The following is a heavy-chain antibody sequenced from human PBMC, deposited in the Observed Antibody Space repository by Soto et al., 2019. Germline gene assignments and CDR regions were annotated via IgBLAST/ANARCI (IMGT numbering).Heavy chain of an antibody. CDR1: GFSFSSFG. Sequence: EVQLVESGGGLVQPGGSLRLSCVASGFSFSSFGMNWVRQAPGKGLEWVSYISRSSSTIYHADSVTGRFTISRDNAKNTLYLQMNSLRAEDTAVYYCARGSVYHCSGDANGGQGILVTVSS. V-gene: IGHV3-48*01. J-gene: IGHJ4*02. CDR2: ISRSSSTI. CDR3: ARGSVYHCSGDAN. D-gene: IGHD3-10*02.